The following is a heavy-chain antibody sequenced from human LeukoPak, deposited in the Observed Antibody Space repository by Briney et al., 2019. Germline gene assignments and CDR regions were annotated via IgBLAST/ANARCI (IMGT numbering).Heavy chain of an antibody. J-gene: IGHJ4*02. CDR3: VLWCGGYYFDY. V-gene: IGHV3-9*01. D-gene: IGHD3-10*01. CDR1: GFTFDDYA. Sequence: GGSLRLSCAASGFTFDDYAMHWVRQAPGKGLEWVSGISWNSGSIGYADSVKGRFTISRDNAKNSLYLQMNSLRAEDTAVYYCVLWCGGYYFDYWGQGTLVTVSS. CDR2: ISWNSGSI.